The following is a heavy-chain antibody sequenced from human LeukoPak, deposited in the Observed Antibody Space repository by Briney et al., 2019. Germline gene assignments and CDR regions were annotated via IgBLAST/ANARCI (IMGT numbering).Heavy chain of an antibody. J-gene: IGHJ3*02. D-gene: IGHD5-12*01. CDR2: ISSSSSTI. V-gene: IGHV3-48*04. CDR3: ARDRGIVATHDAFDI. Sequence: QTGGSLRLSCAASGFTFSSYSMNWVRQAPGKGLEWVSYISSSSSTIYYADSVKGRFTISRDNAKNSLYLQMNSLRAEDTAVYYCARDRGIVATHDAFDIWGQGTMVTVSS. CDR1: GFTFSSYS.